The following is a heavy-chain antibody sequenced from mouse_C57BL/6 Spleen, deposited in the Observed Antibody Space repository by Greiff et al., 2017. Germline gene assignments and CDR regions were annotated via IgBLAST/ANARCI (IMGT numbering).Heavy chain of an antibody. D-gene: IGHD2-3*01. CDR1: GYSFTDYN. CDR2: INPNYGTT. Sequence: EVQLQESGPELVKPGASVKISCKASGYSFTDYNMNWVKQSNGKSLEWIGVINPNYGTTSYNQKFKGKATLTVAQSYSTVYMQLNSLSYEDSADYYCASGCDGYYLGYWGQGTTLTVSS. V-gene: IGHV1-39*01. J-gene: IGHJ2*01. CDR3: ASGCDGYYLGY.